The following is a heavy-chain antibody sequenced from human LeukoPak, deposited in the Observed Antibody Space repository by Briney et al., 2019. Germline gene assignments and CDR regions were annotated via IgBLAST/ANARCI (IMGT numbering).Heavy chain of an antibody. Sequence: SQTLSLTCTVSGGSISSGDYYWSWIRQPPGKGLEWIGYIYYSGSTYYNPSLKSRVTISVDTSKNQFSLKLSSVTAADTAVYYCARGMVRGVTDFDYWGQGTLVTVSS. CDR3: ARGMVRGVTDFDY. V-gene: IGHV4-30-4*01. D-gene: IGHD3-10*01. CDR1: GGSISSGDYY. J-gene: IGHJ4*02. CDR2: IYYSGST.